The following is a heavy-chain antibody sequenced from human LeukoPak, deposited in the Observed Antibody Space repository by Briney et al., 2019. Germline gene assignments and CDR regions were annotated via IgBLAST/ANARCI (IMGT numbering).Heavy chain of an antibody. Sequence: SQTLCLPCTVSGGSISSSSYYWGWIRQPPGKGLEWIGSIYYSGSTYYNPSLKSRVTISVDTSKDQFALKLSSVTAADTAVYYCARVGRRNWYFDLWGRGTLVTVSS. D-gene: IGHD6-25*01. V-gene: IGHV4-39*06. CDR3: ARVGRRNWYFDL. CDR2: IYYSGST. J-gene: IGHJ2*01. CDR1: GGSISSSSYY.